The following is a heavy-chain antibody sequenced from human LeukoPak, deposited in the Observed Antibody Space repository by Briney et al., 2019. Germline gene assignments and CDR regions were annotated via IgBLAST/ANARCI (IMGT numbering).Heavy chain of an antibody. CDR3: ARAGTKGIAAH. CDR1: GGTFSSYA. D-gene: IGHD6-13*01. J-gene: IGHJ4*02. CDR2: IIPIFGTA. Sequence: ASVTVSCKASGGTFSSYAISWVRQAPGQGLEWMGGIIPIFGTANYAQKFQGRVTITADESTSTAYIELSSLRSEDTAVYYCARAGTKGIAAHWGQGTLVTVSS. V-gene: IGHV1-69*01.